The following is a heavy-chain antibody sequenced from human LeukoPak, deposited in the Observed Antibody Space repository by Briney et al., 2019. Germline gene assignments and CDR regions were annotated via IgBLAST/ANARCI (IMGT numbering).Heavy chain of an antibody. Sequence: GESLKISCKSSGYSFTNYWIGWVRQMPGKGLEWMGIIYPGDSDTRYSPSFQGQVTISVDKSINTAYLQWSSLKASDTAMYYCARQRGSYRSGSDYWGQGTLVTVSS. V-gene: IGHV5-51*01. D-gene: IGHD3-16*02. CDR1: GYSFTNYW. CDR2: IYPGDSDT. CDR3: ARQRGSYRSGSDY. J-gene: IGHJ4*02.